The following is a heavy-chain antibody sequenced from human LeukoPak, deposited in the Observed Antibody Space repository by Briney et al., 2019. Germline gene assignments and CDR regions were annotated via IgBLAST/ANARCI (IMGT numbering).Heavy chain of an antibody. CDR1: GGPISSYY. CDR3: ARASYTSGTYSLDY. D-gene: IGHD3-10*01. J-gene: IGHJ4*02. Sequence: PSETLSLTCTVSGGPISSYYWSWIRQPAGKGLEWIGRIYTGGTTNYNPSLKSRVTMSVDTSKNQFSLKLNSVTAADTAVYYCARASYTSGTYSLDYWGQGTLVTVSS. CDR2: IYTGGTT. V-gene: IGHV4-4*07.